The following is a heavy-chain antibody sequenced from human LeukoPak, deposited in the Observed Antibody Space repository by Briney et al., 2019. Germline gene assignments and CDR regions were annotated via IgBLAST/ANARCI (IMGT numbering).Heavy chain of an antibody. CDR3: ARGRYSSSWFDY. CDR1: GASISSTNW. CDR2: MHHSGRT. J-gene: IGHJ5*01. D-gene: IGHD6-13*01. Sequence: PSETLSLTCAISGASISSTNWWIWVRQPPGKGLEWIGEMHHSGRTNYNPSLKSRITISVDKSKNQVFLRLNSVAAADTAVYYCARGRYSSSWFDYWGQGTLVTVSS. V-gene: IGHV4-4*02.